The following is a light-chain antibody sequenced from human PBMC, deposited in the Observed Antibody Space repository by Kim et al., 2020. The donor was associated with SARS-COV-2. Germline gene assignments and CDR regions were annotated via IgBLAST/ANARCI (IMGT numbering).Light chain of an antibody. Sequence: LSPGESATLSCRASQNVVANYLAWYQQKPGQAPRLLIYGASSRATGIPDRFSGSGSGTDFTLTISRLEPEDFAVYYCLQYISSPRSFGQGTKLEI. CDR1: QNVVANY. CDR2: GAS. J-gene: IGKJ2*03. V-gene: IGKV3-20*01. CDR3: LQYISSPRS.